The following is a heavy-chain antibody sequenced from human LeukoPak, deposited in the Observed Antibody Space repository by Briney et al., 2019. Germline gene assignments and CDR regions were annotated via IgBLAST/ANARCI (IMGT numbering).Heavy chain of an antibody. J-gene: IGHJ6*03. Sequence: SETLSLTCAVYGGSFSGYYWSWIRQPPGKGLEWIGEINHSGSTNYNPSLKSRVTISVDTSKNQFSLKLSSVTAADTAVYYCARGVGYDILTGYYEANYYYYMDVWGKGTTVTISS. CDR2: INHSGST. D-gene: IGHD3-9*01. CDR1: GGSFSGYY. CDR3: ARGVGYDILTGYYEANYYYYMDV. V-gene: IGHV4-34*01.